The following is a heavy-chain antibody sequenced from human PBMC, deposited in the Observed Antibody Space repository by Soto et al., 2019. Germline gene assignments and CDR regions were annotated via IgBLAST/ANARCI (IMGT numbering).Heavy chain of an antibody. CDR1: GFTVSSNY. D-gene: IGHD3-16*02. CDR2: IYSGGNT. CDR3: ATYLWGGYRYTFDF. J-gene: IGHJ4*02. Sequence: GGSLRLSCAASGFTVSSNYMSWVRQAPGKGLEWVSVIYSGGNTYYADSVKGRFTISRDSSKNTVYLQMNSLRAEDTAVYYCATYLWGGYRYTFDFWGQGT. V-gene: IGHV3-53*01.